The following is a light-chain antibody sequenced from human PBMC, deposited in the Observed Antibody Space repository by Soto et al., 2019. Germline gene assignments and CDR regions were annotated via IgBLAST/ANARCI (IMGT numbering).Light chain of an antibody. CDR2: LNSDGSH. Sequence: QPVLTQSPSASASLGASVKLTCTLSSGHSSYAIAWHQQQPEKGPRYLMKLNSDGSHSKGDGIPDRFSDSSSGAERYLTISRLQSEDEADYYCQTWGTGIQVVFGGGTKLTVL. CDR1: SGHSSYA. J-gene: IGLJ2*01. V-gene: IGLV4-69*01. CDR3: QTWGTGIQVV.